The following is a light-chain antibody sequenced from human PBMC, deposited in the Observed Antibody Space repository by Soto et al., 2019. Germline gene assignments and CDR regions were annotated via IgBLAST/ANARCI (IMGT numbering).Light chain of an antibody. CDR1: SGSIASNY. CDR3: QSYDSSNQRV. CDR2: EDN. J-gene: IGLJ3*02. Sequence: NFMLTQPHSVSESPGKTVTISCTRSSGSIASNYVQWYQQRPGSAPTTVIYEDNRRPSGVPDRFSGSIDSSSNSASLTISLLKTEDEADYYCQSYDSSNQRVFGGGTKLTVL. V-gene: IGLV6-57*03.